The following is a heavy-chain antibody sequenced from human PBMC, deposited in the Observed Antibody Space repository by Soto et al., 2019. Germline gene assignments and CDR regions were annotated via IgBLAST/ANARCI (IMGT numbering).Heavy chain of an antibody. J-gene: IGHJ6*03. D-gene: IGHD4-17*01. V-gene: IGHV4-59*08. CDR1: GGSISSYY. CDR3: ARQIETVPTHHDDYYYMAV. CDR2: TYYSGST. Sequence: QVQLQASGPGLVKPSETLSLTCTVSGGSISSYYWTWIRQPPGKGLQWVGLTYYSGSTNYNPSLKSRVNISVDTSKNQSSLKLSSVTAADTAVYYCARQIETVPTHHDDYYYMAVGGKGTTVTVSS.